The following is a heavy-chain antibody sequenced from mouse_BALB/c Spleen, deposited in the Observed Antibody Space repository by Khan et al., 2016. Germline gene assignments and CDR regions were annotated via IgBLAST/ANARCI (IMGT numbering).Heavy chain of an antibody. J-gene: IGHJ2*01. CDR2: ISYSGST. V-gene: IGHV3-2*02. CDR1: GYSITSDYA. CDR3: ARGRVFDY. Sequence: EVQLQESGPGLVKPSQSLSLTCTVTGYSITSDYAWNWIRQFPGNKLEWMGYISYSGSTSYNPSLKSRISITRDTSKHQFFLQLNSVTTEDTATYYWARGRVFDYWGHGTTLTVSS.